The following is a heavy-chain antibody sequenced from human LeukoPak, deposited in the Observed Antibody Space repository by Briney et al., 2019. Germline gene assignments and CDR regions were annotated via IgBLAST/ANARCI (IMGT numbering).Heavy chain of an antibody. D-gene: IGHD6-6*01. CDR3: ARLYSSSSGGLDY. CDR1: GESFSGYY. CDR2: INHTGRT. J-gene: IGHJ4*02. Sequence: SETLSLTCAVYGESFSGYYWAWIRQPPGKGLEWIGEINHTGRTNYKPSLKSRVTISVDTSKNQFSLKLSSVTAADTAVYYCARLYSSSSGGLDYWGQGTLVTVSS. V-gene: IGHV4-34*01.